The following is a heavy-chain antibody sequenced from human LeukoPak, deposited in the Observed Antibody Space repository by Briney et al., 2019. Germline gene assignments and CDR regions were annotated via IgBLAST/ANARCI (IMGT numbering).Heavy chain of an antibody. CDR3: AKDQHGYDKPIDY. J-gene: IGHJ4*02. CDR2: VSGSGSST. D-gene: IGHD5-12*01. V-gene: IGHV3-23*01. Sequence: PGGSLRLSCAASRFTFNIYAMNSVRHASGKWLEWVSTVSGSGSSTYYADSVKGRFTISRDNSKNTLYLQMNSLRAEDTAVYFCAKDQHGYDKPIDYWGQGTLVTVSS. CDR1: RFTFNIYA.